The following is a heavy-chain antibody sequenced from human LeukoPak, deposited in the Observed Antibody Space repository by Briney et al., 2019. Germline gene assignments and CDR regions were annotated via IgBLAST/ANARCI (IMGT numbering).Heavy chain of an antibody. V-gene: IGHV1-69*01. CDR1: GGTFSRYA. CDR3: ARDDRWRTGGSDY. Sequence: VKVSCKASGGTFSRYAISWVRQAPGQGLEWMGGIIPIFGTATYAQKFQGRVTITADESTSTAYMELSSLRSEDTAVYYCARDDRWRTGGSDYWGQGTLVTVSS. CDR2: IIPIFGTA. D-gene: IGHD1-14*01. J-gene: IGHJ4*02.